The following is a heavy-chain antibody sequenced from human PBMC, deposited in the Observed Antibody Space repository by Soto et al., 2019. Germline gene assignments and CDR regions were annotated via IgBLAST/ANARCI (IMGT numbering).Heavy chain of an antibody. D-gene: IGHD2-2*01. CDR3: AREDCSSTSCYDYFDY. Sequence: GGSLRLSCAASGFTFSSYAMHWVRQAPDKGLEWVAVISYDGSNKYYADSVKGRFTISRDNSKNTLYLQMNSLRAEDTAVYYCAREDCSSTSCYDYFDYWGQGTLVTVSS. V-gene: IGHV3-30-3*01. CDR2: ISYDGSNK. J-gene: IGHJ4*02. CDR1: GFTFSSYA.